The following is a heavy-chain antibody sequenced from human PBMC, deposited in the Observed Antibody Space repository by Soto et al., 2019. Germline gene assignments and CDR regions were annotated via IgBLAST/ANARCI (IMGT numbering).Heavy chain of an antibody. V-gene: IGHV4-4*07. CDR2: VYSSGTT. CDR1: GSYNTADS. CDR3: ASDIGSYAYGEGY. J-gene: IGHJ4*02. D-gene: IGHD3-10*01. Sequence: SETLSLGRTSSGSYNTADSKSRIRQPAGKGLEWIGRVYSSGTTDYNPSLNSRATLSVETSKNQFSLKLSSVTAADTAVYYCASDIGSYAYGEGYWGQGIQVTVS.